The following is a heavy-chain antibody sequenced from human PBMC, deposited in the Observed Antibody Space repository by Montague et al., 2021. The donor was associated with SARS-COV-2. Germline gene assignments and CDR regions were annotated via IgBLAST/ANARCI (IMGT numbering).Heavy chain of an antibody. CDR1: GFTFSSYW. CDR3: ARDPDPAYVAFDI. Sequence: SLRLSLSASGFTFSSYWMSWVRQAPGKGLEWVANIKQDGSEKYYVDSVKGRFTISRDNAKNSLYLQMNSLRAEDTAVYYCARDPDPAYVAFDIWGQGTMVTVSS. CDR2: IKQDGSEK. D-gene: IGHD3-16*01. J-gene: IGHJ3*02. V-gene: IGHV3-7*01.